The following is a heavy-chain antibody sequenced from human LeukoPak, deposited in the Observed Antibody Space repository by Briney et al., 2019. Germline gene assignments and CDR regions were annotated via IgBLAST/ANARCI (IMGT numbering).Heavy chain of an antibody. J-gene: IGHJ2*01. Sequence: ASVKVSCKASGYTFTGYYMHWVRQAPGQGLEWMGWINPNSGGTNYAQKFQGRVTMTRDTSISTAYMELSRLRSDDTAVYYCARGGKRELRYWYFDLWGRGTLVTVSS. CDR2: INPNSGGT. CDR1: GYTFTGYY. D-gene: IGHD1-26*01. V-gene: IGHV1-2*02. CDR3: ARGGKRELRYWYFDL.